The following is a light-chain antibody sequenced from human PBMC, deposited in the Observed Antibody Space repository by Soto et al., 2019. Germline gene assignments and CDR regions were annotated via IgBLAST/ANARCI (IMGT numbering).Light chain of an antibody. CDR2: QVT. CDR3: SSYTDSSNYV. Sequence: QSVLTQPASVSESPGQSITISCTGTSSDVGGYNYVSWYQQQPGKAPKLMIYQVTNRPSGVSNRFSGSRSGNTASLTISGLQAEDEADYYCSSYTDSSNYVFGTGTKLTVL. J-gene: IGLJ1*01. CDR1: SSDVGGYNY. V-gene: IGLV2-14*01.